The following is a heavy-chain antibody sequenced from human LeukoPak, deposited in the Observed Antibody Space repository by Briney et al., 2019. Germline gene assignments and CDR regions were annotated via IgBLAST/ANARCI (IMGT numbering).Heavy chain of an antibody. V-gene: IGHV4-34*01. J-gene: IGHJ4*02. CDR2: IDHSGST. CDR3: ASSNHFWSGYYLLDY. Sequence: SETLSLTCAVYGGSFTGYYWSWIRQPPGKGLEWIGEIDHSGSTNYNPSLKSRVTISVDTSKNQFSLELSSVTAADTAVYYCASSNHFWSGYYLLDYWGQGTLVTVSS. D-gene: IGHD3-3*02. CDR1: GGSFTGYY.